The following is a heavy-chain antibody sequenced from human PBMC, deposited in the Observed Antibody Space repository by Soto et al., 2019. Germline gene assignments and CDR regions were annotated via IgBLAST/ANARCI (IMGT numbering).Heavy chain of an antibody. J-gene: IGHJ4*02. Sequence: GGSLRLSCAASGFTFSSYWMHWVRQAPGKGLVWVSRINSDGSSTSYADSVKGRFTISRDNAKNTLYLQMNSLRAEDTAVYYCASGSFSGWETGPYFDYWGQGTLVTVSS. V-gene: IGHV3-74*01. CDR2: INSDGSST. D-gene: IGHD6-19*01. CDR3: ASGSFSGWETGPYFDY. CDR1: GFTFSSYW.